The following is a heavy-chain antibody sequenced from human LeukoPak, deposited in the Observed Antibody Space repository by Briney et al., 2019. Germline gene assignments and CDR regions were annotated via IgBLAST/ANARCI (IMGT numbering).Heavy chain of an antibody. Sequence: GGPLRLSCAASGFTVGSNYMSWVRQAPGKGLEWVSVIYSGGSTYYADSVKGRFTISRDNSKNTLYLQMNSLRAEDTAVYYCAKDWTKYPNWFDPWGQGTLVTVSS. J-gene: IGHJ5*02. D-gene: IGHD3/OR15-3a*01. CDR1: GFTVGSNY. CDR2: IYSGGST. V-gene: IGHV3-53*01. CDR3: AKDWTKYPNWFDP.